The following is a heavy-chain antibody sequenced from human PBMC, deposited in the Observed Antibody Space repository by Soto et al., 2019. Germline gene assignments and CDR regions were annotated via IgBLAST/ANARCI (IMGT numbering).Heavy chain of an antibody. CDR3: SGGVGDAF. CDR2: TNQDGSEK. V-gene: IGHV3-7*04. D-gene: IGHD1-26*01. J-gene: IGHJ4*02. Sequence: EVHLVESGGGLFKIGGSWRLSWEFSESTVKGDWRNGVGQAPGKGLEGVAHTNQDGSEKYYVASVRGRFTITRDNAKNTLYLQMNSLRVGDTAMYYCSGGVGDAFWGQGTLVTVSS. CDR1: ESTVKGDW.